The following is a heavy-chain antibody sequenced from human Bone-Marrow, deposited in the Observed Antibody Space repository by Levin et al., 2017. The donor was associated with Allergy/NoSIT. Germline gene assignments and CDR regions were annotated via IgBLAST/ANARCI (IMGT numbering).Heavy chain of an antibody. CDR1: GYTFTSYA. CDR3: ARDQRTSTGHNWFDP. D-gene: IGHD1-14*01. Sequence: ASVKVSCKASGYTFTSYAMHWVRQAPGQRLEWMGWINAGNGNTKYSQKFQGRVTITRDTSASTAYMELSSLRSEDTAVYYCARDQRTSTGHNWFDPWGQGTLVTVSS. V-gene: IGHV1-3*01. J-gene: IGHJ5*02. CDR2: INAGNGNT.